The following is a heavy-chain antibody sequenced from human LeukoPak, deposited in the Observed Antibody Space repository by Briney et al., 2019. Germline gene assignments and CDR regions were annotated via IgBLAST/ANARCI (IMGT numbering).Heavy chain of an antibody. D-gene: IGHD3-10*01. CDR1: GGSISSDY. V-gene: IGHV4-59*08. Sequence: SETLSLTCTVSGGSISSDYWQWIRQPPGKGLEWIGYIYNSGSNNYNPSLKSRVTISVDTSKNQFSLNLTSVTAADTAVYYCATRGYWGQGTLVTVSS. CDR3: ATRGY. CDR2: IYNSGSN. J-gene: IGHJ4*02.